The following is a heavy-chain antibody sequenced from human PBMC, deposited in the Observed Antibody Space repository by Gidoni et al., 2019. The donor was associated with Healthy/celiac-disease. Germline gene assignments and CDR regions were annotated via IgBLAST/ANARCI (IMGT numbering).Heavy chain of an antibody. CDR3: ARDLPGYCSSTSCQPGWFDP. D-gene: IGHD2-2*01. V-gene: IGHV3-33*01. Sequence: QVQLVESGGGVVQPGRSLRLSCAASGFPFSLYGMPWVRQAPGKGLEWVAVIWYDGSNKYYADSVKGRFTISRDNSKNTLYLQMNSLRAEDTAVYYCARDLPGYCSSTSCQPGWFDPWGQGTLVTVSS. J-gene: IGHJ5*02. CDR2: IWYDGSNK. CDR1: GFPFSLYG.